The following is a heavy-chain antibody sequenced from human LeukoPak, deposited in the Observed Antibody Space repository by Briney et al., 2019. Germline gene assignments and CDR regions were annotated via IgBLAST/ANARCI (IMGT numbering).Heavy chain of an antibody. CDR3: AKDGSRYCSSTSCAGGDY. D-gene: IGHD2-2*01. CDR2: IGGSGGST. V-gene: IGHV3-23*01. J-gene: IGHJ4*02. Sequence: PGGSLRLSCAASGFTFSSYAMTWVRQAPGKGLEWVSAIGGSGGSTYYADSVKGRFTISRDNSKNTLYLQMNSLRAEDTAVYYCAKDGSRYCSSTSCAGGDYWGQGTLVTVSS. CDR1: GFTFSSYA.